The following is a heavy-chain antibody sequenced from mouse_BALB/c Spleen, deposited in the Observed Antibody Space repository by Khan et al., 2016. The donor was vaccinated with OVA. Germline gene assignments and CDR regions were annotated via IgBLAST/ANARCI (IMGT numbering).Heavy chain of an antibody. D-gene: IGHD1-1*02. Sequence: QVQLQQSGAELVRPGVSVKISCKGSGYTFTDFAMHWVKQSHAKSLEWLGVISTYYGDADYNHKFRDKATMTVDKSSSTAYMELAGLTSEDSAIYYCVRGGGKSRFAYWGQGTLVTGSA. CDR2: ISTYYGDA. CDR1: GYTFTDFA. CDR3: VRGGGKSRFAY. V-gene: IGHV1S137*01. J-gene: IGHJ3*01.